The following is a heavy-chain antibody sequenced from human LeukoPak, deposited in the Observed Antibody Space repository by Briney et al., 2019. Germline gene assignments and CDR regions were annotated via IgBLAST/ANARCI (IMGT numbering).Heavy chain of an antibody. CDR1: GFSVSNTY. CDR3: ARGSRVWFGELLFDY. D-gene: IGHD3-10*01. J-gene: IGHJ4*02. Sequence: GGSLRLSCAASGFSVSNTYMSWVRQAPGKGLEWVSYISSSSSYTNYADSVKGRFTISRDNAKNSLYLQMNSLRAEDTAVYYCARGSRVWFGELLFDYWGQGTLVTVSS. CDR2: ISSSSSYT. V-gene: IGHV3-11*06.